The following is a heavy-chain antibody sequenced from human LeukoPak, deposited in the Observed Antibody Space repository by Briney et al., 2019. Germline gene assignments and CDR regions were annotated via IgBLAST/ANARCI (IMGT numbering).Heavy chain of an antibody. Sequence: SVKVSCKASGGTFSSYAISWVRQAPGQGLEWMGGIIPIFGTANYAQKFQGRVTITADKSTSTAYMELSSLRSEDTAVYYCARGGLGYYDSSGYPYWGQGTLVTVSS. V-gene: IGHV1-69*06. CDR1: GGTFSSYA. J-gene: IGHJ4*02. CDR3: ARGGLGYYDSSGYPY. CDR2: IIPIFGTA. D-gene: IGHD3-22*01.